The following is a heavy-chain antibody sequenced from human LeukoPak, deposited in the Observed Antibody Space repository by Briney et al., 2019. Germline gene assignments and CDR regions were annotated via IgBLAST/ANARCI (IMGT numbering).Heavy chain of an antibody. V-gene: IGHV3-30*18. CDR3: AKDIPADY. CDR2: ISYDGSNK. J-gene: IGHJ4*02. Sequence: GGSLRPSCVASGFTFANYGMHWVRQAPGKGLEWVAVISYDGSNKYYADSVKGRFTISRDNSKNTLYLQMNSLRAEDTAVYYCAKDIPADYWGQGTLVTVSS. D-gene: IGHD2-21*01. CDR1: GFTFANYG.